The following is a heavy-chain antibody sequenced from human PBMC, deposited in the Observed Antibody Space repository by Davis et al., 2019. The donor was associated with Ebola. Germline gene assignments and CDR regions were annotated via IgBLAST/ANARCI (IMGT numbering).Heavy chain of an antibody. D-gene: IGHD3-9*01. V-gene: IGHV1-8*02. CDR2: MNPNSGNT. CDR3: ARDLIPIFSVHKFDP. J-gene: IGHJ5*02. CDR1: GYTFTAYY. Sequence: AASVKVSCKASGYTFTAYYMHWVRQAPGQGLEWMGWMNPNSGNTGYAPKFQGRVTMTRDTSISTAYMEVRSLRSEDAAVYYCARDLIPIFSVHKFDPWGQGTLVTVSS.